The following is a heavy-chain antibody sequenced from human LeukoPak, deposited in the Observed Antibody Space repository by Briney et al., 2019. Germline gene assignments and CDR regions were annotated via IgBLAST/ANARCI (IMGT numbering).Heavy chain of an antibody. CDR3: ARGTTGSLTYFDY. Sequence: SETLSLTCTVSGGSISSSSYYWGWIRQHPGKGLEWIGYIYYSGSTYYNPSLKSRVTISVDTSKNQFSLKLSSVTAADTAVYYCARGTTGSLTYFDYWGQGTLVTVSS. CDR1: GGSISSSSYY. J-gene: IGHJ4*02. D-gene: IGHD3-9*01. CDR2: IYYSGST. V-gene: IGHV4-31*03.